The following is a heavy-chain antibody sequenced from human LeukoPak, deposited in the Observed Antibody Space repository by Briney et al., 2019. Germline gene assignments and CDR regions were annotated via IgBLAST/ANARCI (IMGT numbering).Heavy chain of an antibody. CDR1: GFTFSDYY. Sequence: GGSLRLSCAASGFTFSDYYMSWIRQAPGKGLEWVSYISSSSSYTNYADSVKGRFTISRDNAKNSLYLQMNSLRAEDTAVYYCATDGSGSYYLRYYYYGMDVWGQGTTVTVSS. CDR2: ISSSSSYT. V-gene: IGHV3-11*05. J-gene: IGHJ6*02. D-gene: IGHD3-10*01. CDR3: ATDGSGSYYLRYYYYGMDV.